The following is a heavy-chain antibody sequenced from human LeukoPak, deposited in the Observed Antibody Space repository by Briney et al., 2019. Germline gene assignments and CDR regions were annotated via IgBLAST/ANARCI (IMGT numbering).Heavy chain of an antibody. CDR3: ARDDSPQDSDSYFDAFDI. D-gene: IGHD3-10*01. V-gene: IGHV3-30-3*01. CDR2: ISYDGSNK. Sequence: GGSLRLSCAASGFTFSSYAMHWVRQAPGKGLEWVAVISYDGSNKYYADSVKGRFTISRDNSKNTLYLQMNSLRAEDTAVYYCARDDSPQDSDSYFDAFDIWGQGTMVTVSS. J-gene: IGHJ3*02. CDR1: GFTFSSYA.